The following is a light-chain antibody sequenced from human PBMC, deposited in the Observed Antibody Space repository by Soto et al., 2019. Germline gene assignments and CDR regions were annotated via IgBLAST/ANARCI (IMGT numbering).Light chain of an antibody. J-gene: IGKJ4*01. V-gene: IGKV3-15*01. CDR1: QSVSYN. Sequence: EIVMTQSPATLSVSPGETATLSCRASQSVSYNLAWYQQKPGQGPRLLIYGAFTRATGIPARFSGSGSGTEFTLTISSLQSEDFAVYYCQQYMNWPPITCGGGTKVDIK. CDR2: GAF. CDR3: QQYMNWPPIT.